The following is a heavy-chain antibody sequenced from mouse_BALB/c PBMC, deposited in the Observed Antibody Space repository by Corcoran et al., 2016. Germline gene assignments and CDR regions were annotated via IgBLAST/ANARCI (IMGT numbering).Heavy chain of an antibody. CDR2: INTYTGEP. Sequence: QIQLVQSGPELKKPGETVKISCKASGYTFTNYGMNWVKQAPGKGLKWMGWINTYTGEPTYADDFKGRFAFSLETSASTAYLQINNLKNEDMATYFCARWCSGYNYAMDYWGQGTSVTVSS. CDR1: GYTFTNYG. V-gene: IGHV9-1*02. CDR3: ARWCSGYNYAMDY. D-gene: IGHD3-1*01. J-gene: IGHJ4*01.